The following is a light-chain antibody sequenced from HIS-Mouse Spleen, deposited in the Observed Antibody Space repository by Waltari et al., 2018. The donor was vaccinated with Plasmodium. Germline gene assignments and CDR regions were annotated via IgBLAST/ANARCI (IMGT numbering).Light chain of an antibody. CDR3: QQYNSYSWT. CDR1: QSISSR. CDR2: KAS. Sequence: DIQMTQSPSTLSASVGDRVTITCRASQSISSRLALYQQKPGKAPKLLIYKASSLESGVPSRFSGSGSGTEFTLTIISLQPDDFATYYCQQYNSYSWTFGQGTKVEIK. V-gene: IGKV1-5*03. J-gene: IGKJ1*01.